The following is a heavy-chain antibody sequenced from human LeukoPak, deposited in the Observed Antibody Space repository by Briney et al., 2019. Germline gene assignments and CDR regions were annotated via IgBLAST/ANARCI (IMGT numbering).Heavy chain of an antibody. CDR2: IYTSGST. CDR1: GGSISSGSYY. V-gene: IGHV4-61*02. CDR3: ASGVVVAATYFDY. D-gene: IGHD2-15*01. Sequence: SETLSLTCTVSGGSISSGSYYWSWIRQPAGKGLEWIGRIYTSGSTNYNPSLKSRVTISVDTSKNQFSLKLSSVTAADTAVYYCASGVVVAATYFDYWGQGTLVTVSS. J-gene: IGHJ4*02.